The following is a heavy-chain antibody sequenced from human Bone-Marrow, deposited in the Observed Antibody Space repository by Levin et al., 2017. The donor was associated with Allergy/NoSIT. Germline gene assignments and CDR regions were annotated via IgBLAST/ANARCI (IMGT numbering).Heavy chain of an antibody. CDR3: AREDIVATISLGFDP. V-gene: IGHV3-48*01. J-gene: IGHJ5*02. CDR2: ISSGSSII. D-gene: IGHD5-12*01. Sequence: PGGSLRLSCAASGFTFSSYSKNWVRQAPGKGLEWVSYISSGSSIIYYADSVKGRFTISRDNAKNSLYLQMNSLRAEDTAVYYCAREDIVATISLGFDPWGQGTLVTVSS. CDR1: GFTFSSYS.